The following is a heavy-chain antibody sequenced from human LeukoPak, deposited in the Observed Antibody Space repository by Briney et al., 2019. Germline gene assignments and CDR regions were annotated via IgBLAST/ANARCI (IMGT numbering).Heavy chain of an antibody. CDR1: GGSMSSGGYY. CDR2: IYYSGTV. J-gene: IGHJ5*02. V-gene: IGHV4-31*03. D-gene: IGHD3-16*02. Sequence: PSETLSLTCSVSGGSMSSGGYYWRWIRQHPGTGLEWMGHIYYSGTVYYNPSLRSRVTISVDTSKNQFSLKLSSVTAADTAVYYCARGAYDYVWGSYRPNWFDPWGQGTLVTVSS. CDR3: ARGAYDYVWGSYRPNWFDP.